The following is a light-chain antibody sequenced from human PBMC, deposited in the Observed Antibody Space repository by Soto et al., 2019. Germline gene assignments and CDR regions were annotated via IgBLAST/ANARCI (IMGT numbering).Light chain of an antibody. Sequence: AIQLTHSPSSLSASVGDRVTMNLRASKDISSSLAWYQQKAGKAPKLLIYDASSLESGVPSRFSGSGSGTEFTLTISSLQPDDFATYYCQQYNSYSEAFGQGTKVDIK. V-gene: IGKV1-13*02. CDR1: KDISSS. CDR2: DAS. CDR3: QQYNSYSEA. J-gene: IGKJ1*01.